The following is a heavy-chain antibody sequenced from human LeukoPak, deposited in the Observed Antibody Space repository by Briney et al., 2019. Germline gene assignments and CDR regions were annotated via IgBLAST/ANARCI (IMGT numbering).Heavy chain of an antibody. J-gene: IGHJ6*02. CDR1: GFAFSSYG. V-gene: IGHV3-30*02. CDR3: AKGISYYYYYGMDV. Sequence: GGSLRLSCVASGFAFSSYGMHWVRQAPGKGLEWVAVIWYDGSNKYYADSVKGRFTISRDNSKNTLYLQMNSLRAEDTAVYYCAKGISYYYYYGMDVWGQGTTVTVSS. D-gene: IGHD2-2*01. CDR2: IWYDGSNK.